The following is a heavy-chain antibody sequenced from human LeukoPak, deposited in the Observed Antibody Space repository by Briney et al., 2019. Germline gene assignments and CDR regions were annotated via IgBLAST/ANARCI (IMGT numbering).Heavy chain of an antibody. CDR2: IIPIFGTA. CDR1: GGTFISYA. D-gene: IGHD2-21*01. CDR3: ATVRILYYYGMDV. J-gene: IGHJ6*02. V-gene: IGHV1-69*13. Sequence: SVKVSCKASGGTFISYAISWVRQAPGQGLEWMGGIIPIFGTANYAQKFQGRVTITADESTSTAYMELSSLRSEDTAVYHCATVRILYYYGMDVWGQGTTVTVSS.